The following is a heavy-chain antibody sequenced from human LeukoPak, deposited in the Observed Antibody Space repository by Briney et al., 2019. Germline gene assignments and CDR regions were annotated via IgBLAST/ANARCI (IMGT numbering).Heavy chain of an antibody. J-gene: IGHJ4*02. CDR2: IYYTGT. V-gene: IGHV4-59*02. CDR1: GASVTDYY. D-gene: IGHD7-27*01. CDR3: ASRKLGNDY. Sequence: SETLSLTCTVSGASVTDYYWSWIRQSPGKGLEWIGYIYYTGTSYNPSFKSRVTISADTSKNQFSLKPISVTAADTAVYYCASRKLGNDYWGQGTLVTVSS.